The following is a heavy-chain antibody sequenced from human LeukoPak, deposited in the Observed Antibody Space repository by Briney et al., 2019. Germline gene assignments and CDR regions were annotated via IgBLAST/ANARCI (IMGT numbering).Heavy chain of an antibody. V-gene: IGHV4-34*01. CDR2: INHSGST. CDR1: GFSFSTYS. D-gene: IGHD4-17*01. J-gene: IGHJ3*02. CDR3: ARRNYGDSDDVFDI. Sequence: GSLRLSCAASGFSFSTYSMNWIRQAPGKGLEWIGEINHSGSTNYNPSLKSRVTISTDTSKNQFSLKLSYVTVADTAVYYCARRNYGDSDDVFDIWGQGTTVTVSS.